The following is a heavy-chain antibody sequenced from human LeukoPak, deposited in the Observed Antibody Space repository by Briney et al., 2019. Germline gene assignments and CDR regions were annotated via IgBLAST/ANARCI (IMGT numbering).Heavy chain of an antibody. Sequence: GGSLRLSCAASGFTFRSFDMHWVRQAPGKGLEWVGRARNKANSYTTEYAASVKDRFTISRDDSENSLSLQMNSLKTEDTAVYYCARVRYCSSTTCRGAFDIWGQGTMVTVSS. CDR3: ARVRYCSSTTCRGAFDI. CDR2: ARNKANSYTT. V-gene: IGHV3-72*01. J-gene: IGHJ3*02. D-gene: IGHD2-2*01. CDR1: GFTFRSFD.